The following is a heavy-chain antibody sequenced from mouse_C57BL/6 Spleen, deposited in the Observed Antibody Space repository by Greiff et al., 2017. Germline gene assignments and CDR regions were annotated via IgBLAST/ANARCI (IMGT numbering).Heavy chain of an antibody. Sequence: VQLQQSVAELVRPGASVKLSCTASGFNIKNTYMHWVKQRPEQGLEWIGRIDPANGNTKYAPQFQGKATITADTSSNTAYLQLSSLTSEDTAIDYGARDYYGSSYAYFDYGGKGTTLTVSS. CDR3: ARDYYGSSYAYFDY. CDR2: IDPANGNT. CDR1: GFNIKNTY. D-gene: IGHD1-1*01. V-gene: IGHV14-3*01. J-gene: IGHJ2*01.